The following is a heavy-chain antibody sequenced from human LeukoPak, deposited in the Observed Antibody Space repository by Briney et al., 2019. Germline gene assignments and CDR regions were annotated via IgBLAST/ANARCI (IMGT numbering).Heavy chain of an antibody. Sequence: PSETLSLTCTVSGGSISSYYWSCIRQPPGRGLEWIGYISYSGSKKYNPSLKSRVTISVDTSKNQFSLKLSSVTAADTAVYYCARAKDGYLIVDYWGQGTLVTVSS. CDR3: ARAKDGYLIVDY. CDR2: ISYSGSK. J-gene: IGHJ4*02. CDR1: GGSISSYY. V-gene: IGHV4-59*01. D-gene: IGHD5-24*01.